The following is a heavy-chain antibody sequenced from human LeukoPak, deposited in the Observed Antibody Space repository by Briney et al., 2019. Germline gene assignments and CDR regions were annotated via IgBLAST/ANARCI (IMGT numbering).Heavy chain of an antibody. V-gene: IGHV3-21*01. D-gene: IGHD5-24*01. CDR1: GFTFSSYS. CDR2: ISSSSYI. CDR3: ARVRDGYNLGAFDI. Sequence: PGGSLRLSCAASGFTFSSYSMNWVRQAPGKGLEWVSSISSSSYIYYADSVKGRFTISRDNAKNSLYLQMNSLRAEDTAVYYCARVRDGYNLGAFDIWGQGTMVTVSS. J-gene: IGHJ3*02.